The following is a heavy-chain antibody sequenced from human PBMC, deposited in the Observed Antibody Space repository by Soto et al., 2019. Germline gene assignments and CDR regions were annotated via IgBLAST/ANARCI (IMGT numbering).Heavy chain of an antibody. CDR1: GGTFSSFA. Sequence: QVQLVQSGAEVKKPGSSVKVSCKASGGTFSSFAISWVRQAPGQGLEWMGWIIPIFNMANYAQKFQGKVTITADESTSTAFMGMSSLRSEDTAVFYCARSIGPRYQLVYNYRYGMDVWGQGTTVTVSS. CDR3: ARSIGPRYQLVYNYRYGMDV. V-gene: IGHV1-69*12. CDR2: IIPIFNMA. J-gene: IGHJ6*02. D-gene: IGHD2-2*01.